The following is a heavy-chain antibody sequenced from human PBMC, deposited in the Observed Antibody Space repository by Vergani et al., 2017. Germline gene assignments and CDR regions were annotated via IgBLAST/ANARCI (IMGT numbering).Heavy chain of an antibody. CDR3: ARGRSSGWSA. Sequence: QVQLQQWGAGLLTPSETLSLTCAVYGGSFSGYYWSWIRQPPGKGLEWIGEINHSGSTNYNPSLKSRVTISVDTSKNQFSLKLSSVTAADTAVYYCARGRSSGWSAWGQGTLVTVSS. J-gene: IGHJ5*02. CDR1: GGSFSGYY. D-gene: IGHD6-19*01. V-gene: IGHV4-34*01. CDR2: INHSGST.